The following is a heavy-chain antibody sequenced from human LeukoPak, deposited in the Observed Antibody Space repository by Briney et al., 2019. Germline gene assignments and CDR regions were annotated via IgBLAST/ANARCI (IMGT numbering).Heavy chain of an antibody. Sequence: PGGSLRLSCAASGFTFSSYAMSWVRQAPGKGLEWGSAISGSGGSTYYADSVKGRFTISRDNAKNTLYLQMHSLRAEDTAVYYCARANNFDYWGQGTLVTVSS. CDR1: GFTFSSYA. J-gene: IGHJ4*02. D-gene: IGHD1-26*01. CDR2: ISGSGGST. CDR3: ARANNFDY. V-gene: IGHV3-23*01.